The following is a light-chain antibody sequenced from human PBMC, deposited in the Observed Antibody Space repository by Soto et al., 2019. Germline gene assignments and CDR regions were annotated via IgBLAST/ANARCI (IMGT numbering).Light chain of an antibody. Sequence: QSVLTQPPSASGTPGQRVTISCSGSSSNIGSNTVNWYQQLPGTAPKLLIYSNNQRPSGVPDRFSGSKSGTSASLAIIGLQSEDEADYYCASWDDSLNGVVFGGGTQLTVL. CDR3: ASWDDSLNGVV. CDR1: SSNIGSNT. V-gene: IGLV1-44*01. J-gene: IGLJ2*01. CDR2: SNN.